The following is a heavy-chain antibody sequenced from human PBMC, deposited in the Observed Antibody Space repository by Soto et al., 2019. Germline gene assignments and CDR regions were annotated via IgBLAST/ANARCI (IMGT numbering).Heavy chain of an antibody. CDR2: INHSGST. D-gene: IGHD2-21*02. V-gene: IGHV4-34*01. J-gene: IGHJ4*02. CDR3: AGLTDGLTVVTP. Sequence: PSETLSLTCAVYGGSFSGYYWSWIRQPPGKGLEWIGEINHSGSTNYNPSLKSRVTISVDTSKNQFSLKLTSVTAADTAMYYCAGLTDGLTVVTPWGQGALVTVSS. CDR1: GGSFSGYY.